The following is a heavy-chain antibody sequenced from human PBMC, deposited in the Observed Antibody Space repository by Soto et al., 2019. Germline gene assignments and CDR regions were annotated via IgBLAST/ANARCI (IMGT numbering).Heavy chain of an antibody. J-gene: IGHJ5*02. CDR3: AHRHLRGITMVWGVWGNWFDP. CDR2: IYWDDDK. CDR1: GFSLSTSGVG. Sequence: KESGPTLVKPTQTLTLTCTFSGFSLSTSGVGVGWIRQPPGKALEWLALIYWDDDKRYSPSLKSRLTITKDTSKNQVVLTMTNMDPVDTATYYCAHRHLRGITMVWGVWGNWFDPWGQGTLVTVSS. D-gene: IGHD3-10*01. V-gene: IGHV2-5*02.